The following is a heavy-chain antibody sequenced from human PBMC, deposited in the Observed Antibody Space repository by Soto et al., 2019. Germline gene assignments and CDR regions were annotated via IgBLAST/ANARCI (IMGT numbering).Heavy chain of an antibody. CDR2: INPNSGDT. V-gene: IGHV1-2*02. J-gene: IGHJ6*02. D-gene: IGHD3-9*01. Sequence: SSGKVSGKASGYIFTCYHIHWVRQAPGRGLEWMGWINPNSGDTEYAQNFQGRVTMTRDTSFNLVYMEMSGLMSDDTAVYYCARDARGTRGFDEMDIWGQGTTVTVSS. CDR3: ARDARGTRGFDEMDI. CDR1: GYIFTCYH.